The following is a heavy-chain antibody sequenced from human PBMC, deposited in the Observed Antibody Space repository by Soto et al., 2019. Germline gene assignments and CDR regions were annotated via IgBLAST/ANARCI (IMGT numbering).Heavy chain of an antibody. CDR1: GFIFSDYS. J-gene: IGHJ6*02. V-gene: IGHV3-11*01. Sequence: GGSLRLSCVASGFIFSDYSMSWIRKAPGRGLEWVSHISCRGSSTLYADSVQGRFTISSDNGKNSLDLQMNSLRADATAVYYCARAHPHWYGVVYRYGLDVWGQGTPVTVSS. CDR3: ARAHPHWYGVVYRYGLDV. D-gene: IGHD4-17*01. CDR2: ISCRGSST.